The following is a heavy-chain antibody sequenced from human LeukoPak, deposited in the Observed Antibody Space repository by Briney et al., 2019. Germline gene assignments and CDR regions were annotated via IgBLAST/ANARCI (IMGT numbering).Heavy chain of an antibody. J-gene: IGHJ4*02. CDR1: GGSISSSSYY. Sequence: SETLSLTCTVSGGSISSSSYYWGWIRQPPGKGLEWIGSIYYSGSTYYNPSLKSRVTISVDTSKNQFSLKLSSVTAADTAVYYCARSGYCSSTSCPWYFDYWGQGTLVTVSS. CDR3: ARSGYCSSTSCPWYFDY. V-gene: IGHV4-39*01. CDR2: IYYSGST. D-gene: IGHD2-2*01.